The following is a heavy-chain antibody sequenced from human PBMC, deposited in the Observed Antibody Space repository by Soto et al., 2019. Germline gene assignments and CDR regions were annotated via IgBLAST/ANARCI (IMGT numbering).Heavy chain of an antibody. CDR2: IWYDGSNK. CDR1: GFTFSSYG. V-gene: IGHV3-33*01. Sequence: QVQLVESGGGVVQPGRPLRLSCAASGFTFSSYGMHWVRQAPGKGLEWVAVIWYDGSNKYYADSVKGRFTISRDNSKNTLDLQMNSLRAEDTAVYYCASEYCSGGSCYYYGMDVWGQGTTVTVSS. J-gene: IGHJ6*02. CDR3: ASEYCSGGSCYYYGMDV. D-gene: IGHD2-15*01.